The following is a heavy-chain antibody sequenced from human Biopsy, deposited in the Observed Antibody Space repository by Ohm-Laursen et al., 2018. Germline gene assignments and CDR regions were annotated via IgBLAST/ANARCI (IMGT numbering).Heavy chain of an antibody. Sequence: ASVKASCTASGYTFTSYDINWVRQATGQGLEWMGWMNPNSGNTDYAQKFQGRVTMTRNTSISTSYRELNSLRSEDTAVYYCARGSFWFGGNYYYYGMDVWGQGTTVTVSS. CDR2: MNPNSGNT. J-gene: IGHJ6*02. CDR3: ARGSFWFGGNYYYYGMDV. CDR1: GYTFTSYD. D-gene: IGHD3-10*01. V-gene: IGHV1-8*01.